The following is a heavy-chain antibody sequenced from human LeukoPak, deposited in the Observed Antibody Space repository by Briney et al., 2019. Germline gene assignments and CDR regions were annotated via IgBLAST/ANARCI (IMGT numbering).Heavy chain of an antibody. J-gene: IGHJ1*01. D-gene: IGHD4-23*01. V-gene: IGHV3-21*01. CDR2: ISNSSSYI. Sequence: PGGSLRLSCAASGFTFSSYSMNWVRQAPGKGLEWVSSISNSSSYIYYADSVKGRFTISRDNAKNSLYLQMNSLRAEDTAVYYCAREGDYGGNPAEYFQHWGQGTLVTVSS. CDR3: AREGDYGGNPAEYFQH. CDR1: GFTFSSYS.